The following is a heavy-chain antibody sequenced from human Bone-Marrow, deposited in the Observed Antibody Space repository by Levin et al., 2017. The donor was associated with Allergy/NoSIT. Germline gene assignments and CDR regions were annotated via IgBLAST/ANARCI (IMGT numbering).Heavy chain of an antibody. V-gene: IGHV1-2*06. Sequence: ASVKVSCKASGYTFTGYYMHWVRQAPGQGLEWMGRINPNSGGTNYAQKFQGRVTMTRDTSISTAYMELSRLRSDDTAVYYCTSSSPYAYYYYYGMDVWGQGTTVTVSS. CDR1: GYTFTGYY. CDR2: INPNSGGT. D-gene: IGHD2-2*01. J-gene: IGHJ6*02. CDR3: TSSSPYAYYYYYGMDV.